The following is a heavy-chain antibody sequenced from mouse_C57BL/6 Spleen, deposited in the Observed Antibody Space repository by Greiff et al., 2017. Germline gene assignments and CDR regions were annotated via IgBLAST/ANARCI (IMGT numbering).Heavy chain of an antibody. CDR3: ARRDYGSPAFDY. CDR1: GFTFSDYG. V-gene: IGHV5-17*01. CDR2: ISSGSSTI. D-gene: IGHD1-1*01. Sequence: EVKLMESGGGLVKPGGSLKLSCAASGFTFSDYGMHWVRQAPERGLEWVAYISSGSSTIYYADTVKGRFTISRDNAKNTLFLQMTSLRSEDTAMYYCARRDYGSPAFDYWGKGTTLTVSS. J-gene: IGHJ2*01.